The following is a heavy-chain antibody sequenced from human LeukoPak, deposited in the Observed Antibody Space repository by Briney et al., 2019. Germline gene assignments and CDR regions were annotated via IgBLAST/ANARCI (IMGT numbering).Heavy chain of an antibody. CDR3: ARVLRGAQFSAFDI. V-gene: IGHV1-2*02. CDR2: INPNSGGT. J-gene: IGHJ3*02. Sequence: ASVKVSCKASGYTFTGYYMHWVRQAPGQGLEWMGWINPNSGGTNYAQKFQGRVTMTRDTSISTAYMELSRLRSDDTAVYYCARVLRGAQFSAFDIWGQGTMVTVSS. CDR1: GYTFTGYY. D-gene: IGHD3-9*01.